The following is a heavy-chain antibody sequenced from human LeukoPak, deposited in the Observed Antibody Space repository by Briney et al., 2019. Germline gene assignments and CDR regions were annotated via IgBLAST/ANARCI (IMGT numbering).Heavy chain of an antibody. J-gene: IGHJ4*02. CDR1: GGSIRTYY. CDR2: IYYSGST. CDR3: ARSDTIFDSSGLRPYFFDY. V-gene: IGHV4-59*08. Sequence: SSETLSLTCTVSGGSIRTYYWSWIRQAPGKGLEWIGYIYYSGSTNYNPSLKSRVTISVDTSKTQFSLKLSSVTAADTAVYYCARSDTIFDSSGLRPYFFDYWGQGTLVTVSS. D-gene: IGHD3-22*01.